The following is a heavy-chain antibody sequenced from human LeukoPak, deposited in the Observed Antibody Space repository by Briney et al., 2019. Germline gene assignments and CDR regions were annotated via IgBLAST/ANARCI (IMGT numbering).Heavy chain of an antibody. J-gene: IGHJ5*02. CDR2: INHSGST. CDR3: AQYCSSTSRYQGFDP. CDR1: GGSFSGYY. D-gene: IGHD2-2*01. V-gene: IGHV4-34*01. Sequence: SETLSLTCAVYGGSFSGYYWSWIRQPPGKGLEWIGEINHSGSTNYNPSLKSRVTKSVDTSKNQFSLKLSSVTAADTAVYYCAQYCSSTSRYQGFDPWGQGTLVTVSS.